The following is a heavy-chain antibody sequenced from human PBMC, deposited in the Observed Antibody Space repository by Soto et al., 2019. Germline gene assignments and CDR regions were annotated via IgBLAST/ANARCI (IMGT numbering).Heavy chain of an antibody. J-gene: IGHJ4*02. CDR1: GRSINSYW. Sequence: LSETLSLTCTVSGRSINSYWWSWIRQPAGKGLEWIGRVYSSGTTDYNPSLNSRATMSVETSKNQFSLKLSSVTAADTAVDYCARDSGSVAYGEGYWVQG. D-gene: IGHD3-22*01. V-gene: IGHV4-4*07. CDR2: VYSSGTT. CDR3: ARDSGSVAYGEGY.